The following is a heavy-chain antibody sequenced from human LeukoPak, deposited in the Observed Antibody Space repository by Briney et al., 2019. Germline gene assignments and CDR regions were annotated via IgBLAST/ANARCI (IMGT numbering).Heavy chain of an antibody. Sequence: ASVKVSCKASGYTFTSYDINWVRQAPGQGLEWMGWMNPNSGNTGHAQKFQGRVTMTRNTSISTAYMELSSMRSEDTAVYYGGRYLPISARYRSGWYETDYWGQGTLVTVSS. CDR3: GRYLPISARYRSGWYETDY. D-gene: IGHD6-19*01. CDR1: GYTFTSYD. V-gene: IGHV1-8*01. CDR2: MNPNSGNT. J-gene: IGHJ4*02.